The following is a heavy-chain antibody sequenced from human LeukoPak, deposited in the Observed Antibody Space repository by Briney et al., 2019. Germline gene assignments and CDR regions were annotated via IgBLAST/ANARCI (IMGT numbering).Heavy chain of an antibody. CDR1: GYTFTGYY. CDR2: INPNSGGT. D-gene: IGHD3-3*01. CDR3: ARDLGIFGVALRRFDY. J-gene: IGHJ4*02. Sequence: ASVKVSCKASGYTFTGYYMHWVRQAPGKGLEWMGWINPNSGGTNYAQKFQGRVTMTRDTSISTAYMELSSLRSEDTAVYYCARDLGIFGVALRRFDYWGQGTLVTVSS. V-gene: IGHV1-2*02.